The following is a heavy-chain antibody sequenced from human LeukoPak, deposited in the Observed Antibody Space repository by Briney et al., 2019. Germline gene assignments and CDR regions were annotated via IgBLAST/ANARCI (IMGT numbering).Heavy chain of an antibody. V-gene: IGHV1-2*02. Sequence: SVKVSCKASGYTFTGYYMHWVRQAPGQGLEWMGWINPNSGGTNYAQKFQGRVTMTRDTSISTAYMELSRLRSDDTAVYYCARKYCSSTSCYWFDYWGQGTLVTVSS. CDR1: GYTFTGYY. CDR3: ARKYCSSTSCYWFDY. CDR2: INPNSGGT. D-gene: IGHD2-2*01. J-gene: IGHJ4*02.